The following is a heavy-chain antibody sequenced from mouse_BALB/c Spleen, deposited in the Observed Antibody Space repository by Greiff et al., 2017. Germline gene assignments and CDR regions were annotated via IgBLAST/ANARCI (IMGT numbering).Heavy chain of an antibody. CDR2: ISNLAYSI. D-gene: IGHD3-1*01. CDR3: AREGSSGYGWFAD. V-gene: IGHV5-15*02. J-gene: IGHJ3*01. CDR1: GFTFSDYG. Sequence: EVKLMESGGGLVQPGGSRKLSCAASGFTFSDYGMAWVRQAPGKGPEWVAFISNLAYSIYYADTVTGRFTISRENAKNTLYQEMSSLRSEDTAIYYCAREGSSGYGWFADWGQGTLVTVSA.